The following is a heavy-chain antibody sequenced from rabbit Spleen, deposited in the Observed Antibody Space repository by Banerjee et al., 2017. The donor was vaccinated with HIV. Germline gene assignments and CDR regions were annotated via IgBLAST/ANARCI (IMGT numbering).Heavy chain of an antibody. V-gene: IGHV1S47*01. D-gene: IGHD6-1*01. Sequence: QEQLVESGGGLVQPEGSLTLTCKASGIDFSNAGIGWVRQAPGKGLEWIAYIYPDYRSTHYASWVNGRFTISLDNAQNTAFLQMTSLTAADTATYFCARARSAGWGYATDFRLDLWGPGTLVTVS. CDR3: ARARSAGWGYATDFRLDL. CDR1: GIDFSNAG. J-gene: IGHJ3*01. CDR2: IYPDYRST.